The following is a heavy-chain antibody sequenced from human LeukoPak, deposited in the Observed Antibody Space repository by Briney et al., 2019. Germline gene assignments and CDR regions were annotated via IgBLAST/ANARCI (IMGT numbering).Heavy chain of an antibody. V-gene: IGHV1-18*01. CDR3: ARDPLFGVPLPMSFNWFDP. J-gene: IGHJ5*02. D-gene: IGHD3-3*01. Sequence: ASVKVSCKASGYTFTNYGISWVRQAPGQGLEWMGWISAYNGNTNYAQKPQGRVTMTTDTSTSTAYMELRSLRSDDTAVYYCARDPLFGVPLPMSFNWFDPWGQGTLVTVSS. CDR1: GYTFTNYG. CDR2: ISAYNGNT.